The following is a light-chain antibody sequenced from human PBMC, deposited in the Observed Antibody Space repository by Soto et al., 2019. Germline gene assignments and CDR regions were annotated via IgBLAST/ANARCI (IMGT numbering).Light chain of an antibody. Sequence: EIVLTQSPGTLSLSPGERATFSCRASQSVSSRFLAWYQQKPGQAPRLLIYDSSSRATGIPDRFSGSGSGTDFTLTISRLEPEDFAVYYCHYYSDSPPFPLGPGTKVDIK. V-gene: IGKV3-20*01. J-gene: IGKJ3*01. CDR3: HYYSDSPPFP. CDR1: QSVSSRF. CDR2: DSS.